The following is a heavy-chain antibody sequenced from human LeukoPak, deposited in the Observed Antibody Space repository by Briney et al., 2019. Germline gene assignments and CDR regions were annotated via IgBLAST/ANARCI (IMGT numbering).Heavy chain of an antibody. CDR1: GYTLTELS. CDR3: ATAGPYSTGWFDP. V-gene: IGHV1-24*01. CDR2: FDPEDGET. Sequence: GASVKVSCKVSGYTLTELSMHWVRQAPGKGLEWMGGFDPEDGETIYAQKFQGRGTMTEDTSTDTAYMELSSLRSEDTAVYYCATAGPYSTGWFDPWGQGTLVTVSS. J-gene: IGHJ5*02. D-gene: IGHD2-8*02.